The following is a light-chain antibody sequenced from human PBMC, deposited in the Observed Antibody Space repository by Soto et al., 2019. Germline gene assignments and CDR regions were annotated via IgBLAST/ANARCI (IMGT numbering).Light chain of an antibody. V-gene: IGLV2-14*01. Sequence: QSALTQPPSASGSPGQSVTISCTGTSSDIGGYNSVSWYQQHPGKAPRLMIYEVNKRPSGISSRFSGSKSGNTASLTISGLQAEDEADYYCASYTSSSTSVIFGRGTKLTVL. CDR3: ASYTSSSTSVI. CDR2: EVN. J-gene: IGLJ2*01. CDR1: SSDIGGYNS.